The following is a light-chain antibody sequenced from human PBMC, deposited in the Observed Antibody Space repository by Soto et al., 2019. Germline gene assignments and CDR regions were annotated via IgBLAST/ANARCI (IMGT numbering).Light chain of an antibody. CDR2: EGS. Sequence: QSALTQPASVSGSPGQSITISCTGTSSDVGSYNLVSWYQQHPGKAPKLMIYEGSKRPSGVSNRFSGSKSGNTASRTISWIQAEDEADYYCCSYAGSSTLVFGGGTKLTVL. CDR1: SSDVGSYNL. J-gene: IGLJ2*01. CDR3: CSYAGSSTLV. V-gene: IGLV2-23*01.